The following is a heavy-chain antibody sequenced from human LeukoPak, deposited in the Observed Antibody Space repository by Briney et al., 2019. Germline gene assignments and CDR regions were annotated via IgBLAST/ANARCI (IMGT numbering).Heavy chain of an antibody. CDR2: IGVAGDT. CDR1: GFTLSSYD. Sequence: GSLRLSCAASGFTLSSYDMHWVRQVTGKGLEWVSAIGVAGDTYYPGSVKGRFIITRENAKNSLYLQMNNLRVEDTAVYYCARDRHGMAVWGQGTTVVVSS. J-gene: IGHJ6*02. V-gene: IGHV3-13*01. CDR3: ARDRHGMAV.